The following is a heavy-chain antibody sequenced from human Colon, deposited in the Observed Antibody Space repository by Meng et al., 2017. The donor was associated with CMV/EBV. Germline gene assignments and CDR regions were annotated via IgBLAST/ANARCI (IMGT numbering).Heavy chain of an antibody. V-gene: IGHV1-46*01. Sequence: ASVKVSCKASGYTFTSYYMHWVRQAPGQRLEWMGIINPSGGSTSYAQKFQGRVTMTRDTSTSTVYMELSSLRSEDTALYYCARAGYCSSTNCYRSLSLFEYYFDYWGQGTLVTVSS. CDR1: GYTFTSYY. D-gene: IGHD2-2*02. J-gene: IGHJ4*02. CDR3: ARAGYCSSTNCYRSLSLFEYYFDY. CDR2: INPSGGST.